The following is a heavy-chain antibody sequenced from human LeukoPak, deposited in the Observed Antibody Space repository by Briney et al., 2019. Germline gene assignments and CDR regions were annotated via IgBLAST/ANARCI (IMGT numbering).Heavy chain of an antibody. V-gene: IGHV1-2*02. Sequence: ASVKVSCKASGYTFTGYYMHWVRHAPGQGLEWMGWINPNSGGTNYAQKFQGRVTMTRDTSISTAYMELSRLRSDDTAVYYCAREIQDYYYYMDVWGKGTTVTVSS. CDR3: AREIQDYYYYMDV. J-gene: IGHJ6*03. CDR2: INPNSGGT. CDR1: GYTFTGYY.